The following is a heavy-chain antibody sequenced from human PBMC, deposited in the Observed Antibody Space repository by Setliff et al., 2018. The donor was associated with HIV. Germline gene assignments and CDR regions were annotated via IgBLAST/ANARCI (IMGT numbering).Heavy chain of an antibody. V-gene: IGHV4-59*01. J-gene: IGHJ5*02. CDR2: IYLNGGT. Sequence: SETLSLTCTVSGGSIRSYYWSWIRQPPGKALEWIGYIYLNGGTDYNPSLKSRVTMSVDTSKNQFSLKLTSVTAADTAVYFCARTDHTSSSDLWGQGTLVTVSS. CDR1: GGSIRSYY. CDR3: ARTDHTSSSDL. D-gene: IGHD6-6*01.